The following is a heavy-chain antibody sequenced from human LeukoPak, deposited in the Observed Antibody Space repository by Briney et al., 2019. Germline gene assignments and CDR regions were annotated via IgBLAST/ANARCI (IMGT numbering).Heavy chain of an antibody. CDR1: GFTFSSYW. Sequence: GGSLRLSCAASGFTFSSYWMTWVRQPPGKGLEWVANIKQDGSEKYYVDSVRGRFTISRDNAKNSLYLQMNRLRAEDTAVYYCARNCYDSSGYQPQGFDPWGQGTLVTVSS. CDR2: IKQDGSEK. D-gene: IGHD3-22*01. CDR3: ARNCYDSSGYQPQGFDP. J-gene: IGHJ5*02. V-gene: IGHV3-7*05.